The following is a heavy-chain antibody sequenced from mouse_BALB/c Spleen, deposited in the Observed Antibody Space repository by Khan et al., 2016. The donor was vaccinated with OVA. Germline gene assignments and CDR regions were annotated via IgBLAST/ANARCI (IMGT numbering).Heavy chain of an antibody. CDR3: TIGGYGSPFDD. D-gene: IGHD1-1*01. CDR1: GYTFTDYN. V-gene: IGHV1-18*01. J-gene: IGHJ2*01. Sequence: EVQLQQSGPELVKPGASVKISCKASGYTFTDYNMDWVKQSHGKSLEWIGDITPNNGGTIYNQKFKGKATLTVDKSSSTAYMEPRSLTSEDTAVYYWTIGGYGSPFDDWGQGTTLTVSS. CDR2: ITPNNGGT.